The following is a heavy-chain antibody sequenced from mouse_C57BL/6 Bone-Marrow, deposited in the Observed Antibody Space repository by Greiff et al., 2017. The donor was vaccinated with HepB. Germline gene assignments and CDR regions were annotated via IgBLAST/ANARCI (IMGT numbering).Heavy chain of an antibody. CDR2: IYPGSGNT. CDR1: GYTFTDYY. D-gene: IGHD1-1*01. Sequence: QVQLQQSGAELVRPGASVKLSCKASGYTFTDYYINWVKQRPGQGLEWIARIYPGSGNTYYNEKFKGKATLTADKSSSTAYMQLSSLTSEDSAVYFCATSLYYYGRGNCWYFYVWGRGTTVTVSS. CDR3: ATSLYYYGRGNCWYFYV. J-gene: IGHJ1*03. V-gene: IGHV1-76*01.